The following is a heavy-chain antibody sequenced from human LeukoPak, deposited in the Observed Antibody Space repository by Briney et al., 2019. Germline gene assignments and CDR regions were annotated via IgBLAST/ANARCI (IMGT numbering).Heavy chain of an antibody. CDR1: GGSISSSSYY. CDR3: ARLPYKRVRYAAPLYYYYMDV. D-gene: IGHD3-10*01. J-gene: IGHJ6*03. Sequence: SETLSLTCTVSGGSISSSSYYWGWIRQPPGKGLEWIGSMYYSGSTYYNSSLKSRVTISVDTSKKQYSLKVNSVTAADTAVYYCARLPYKRVRYAAPLYYYYMDVWGKGTTVTVSS. V-gene: IGHV4-39*07. CDR2: MYYSGST.